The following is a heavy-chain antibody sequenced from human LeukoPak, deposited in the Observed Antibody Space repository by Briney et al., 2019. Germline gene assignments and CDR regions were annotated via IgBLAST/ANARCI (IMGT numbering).Heavy chain of an antibody. CDR3: ARHGKYTYGIDY. Sequence: PSGTLSLTCDVSGGSISNTNWWSWVRQPPGQGLEWIGEVSLAGQTNYKPSLKSRVTISVDTSRNQFSLRLSSVTAADTAVYYCARHGKYTYGIDYWGQGTLVIVSS. V-gene: IGHV4-4*02. J-gene: IGHJ4*02. CDR1: GGSISNTNW. CDR2: VSLAGQT. D-gene: IGHD5-18*01.